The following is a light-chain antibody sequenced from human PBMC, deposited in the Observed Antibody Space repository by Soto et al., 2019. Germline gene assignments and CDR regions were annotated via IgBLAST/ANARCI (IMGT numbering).Light chain of an antibody. J-gene: IGLJ2*01. Sequence: QSALTQPPSASGSPGQSVTISCTGTSSDVGDYNYVSWYQQHPGKAPKFMIYEVSKRPSGAPDRFSGSKSGNTASLTVSGLQAEDEADYYCSSYAGSNNVVFGGGTKLTVL. CDR2: EVS. CDR1: SSDVGDYNY. CDR3: SSYAGSNNVV. V-gene: IGLV2-8*01.